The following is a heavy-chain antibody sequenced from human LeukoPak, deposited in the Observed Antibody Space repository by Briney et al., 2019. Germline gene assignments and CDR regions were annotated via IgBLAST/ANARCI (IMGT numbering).Heavy chain of an antibody. CDR1: GRSLSGYY. Sequence: PSETLSLTCAVYGRSLSGYYSGWIRHPPGEGREWIGEINHSGSTNYNPSLKSRVTISVHTSKNQFSLKLSSVTAADTAVYYCARGLGDIPYYYYYMDVWGKGTTVTVSS. CDR3: ARGLGDIPYYYYYMDV. J-gene: IGHJ6*03. V-gene: IGHV4-34*01. D-gene: IGHD3-9*01. CDR2: INHSGST.